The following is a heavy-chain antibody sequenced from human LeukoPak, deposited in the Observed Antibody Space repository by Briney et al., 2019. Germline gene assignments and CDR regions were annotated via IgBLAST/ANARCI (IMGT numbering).Heavy chain of an antibody. CDR2: STNKANSYTT. Sequence: GGSLRLSCAASGFTFRDHYMDWVRQAPGQGLEWVGRSTNKANSYTTGYAASVTGRFTISRDDSKNSLYLQMDSLKIEDTAVYYCATHRPGIGYCVYWGQGTLVTVSS. D-gene: IGHD3-10*01. J-gene: IGHJ4*02. V-gene: IGHV3-72*01. CDR1: GFTFRDHY. CDR3: ATHRPGIGYCVY.